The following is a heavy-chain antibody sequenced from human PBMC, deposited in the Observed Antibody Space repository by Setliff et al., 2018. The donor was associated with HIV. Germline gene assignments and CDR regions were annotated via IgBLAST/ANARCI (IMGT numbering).Heavy chain of an antibody. J-gene: IGHJ4*02. CDR1: GGSFSDYY. CDR3: ARHLLRGYIYIVFDY. V-gene: IGHV4-34*01. Sequence: PSETLSLTCGIYGGSFSDYYWTWIRQSPGKGLEWIGEINHRGSTNYNPSLKSRVTVSVDTSKNQFSLKLRSVTAADTAVYYCARHLLRGYIYIVFDYWGQGTLVTVSS. D-gene: IGHD5-18*01. CDR2: INHRGST.